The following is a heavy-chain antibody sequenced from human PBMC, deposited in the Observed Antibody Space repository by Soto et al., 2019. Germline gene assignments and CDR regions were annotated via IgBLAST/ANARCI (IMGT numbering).Heavy chain of an antibody. J-gene: IGHJ6*02. Sequence: PGGSLRLSCTASGFTFGDYAMSWVRQAPGKGLEGVGFIRSKAYGGTTEYAASVKGRFTISRDDSKSIAYLQMNSLKTEDTAVYYCTREFVVVVAATAYYYYGMDVWGQGTTVTVSS. CDR3: TREFVVVVAATAYYYYGMDV. CDR1: GFTFGDYA. D-gene: IGHD2-15*01. CDR2: IRSKAYGGTT. V-gene: IGHV3-49*04.